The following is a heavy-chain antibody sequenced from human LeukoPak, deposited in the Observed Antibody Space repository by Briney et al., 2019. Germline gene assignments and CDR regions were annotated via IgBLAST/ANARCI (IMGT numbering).Heavy chain of an antibody. CDR3: ATLDY. CDR2: MNQDGSEK. V-gene: IGHV3-7*01. J-gene: IGHJ4*02. Sequence: PGGSLRLSCAASGFTFSSDWMNWVRQAPGKGLEWVANMNQDGSEKYYVDSAKGRFTISRDNAKKSLYLQMNSLRAEDTAVYYCATLDYWGQGTLVTVSS. CDR1: GFTFSSDW.